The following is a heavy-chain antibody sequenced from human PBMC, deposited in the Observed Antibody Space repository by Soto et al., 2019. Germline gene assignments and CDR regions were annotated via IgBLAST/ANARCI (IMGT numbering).Heavy chain of an antibody. J-gene: IGHJ6*02. Sequence: PXGSLCLSCAAAGVTFISYRINWVRQAPGKGLEWVSYISSSSSTIYYADSVKGRFTISRDNAKNPLYLQMNSLGDEDTAVYYCARDIRPELRWMDAWGQGTTVTVSS. D-gene: IGHD1-7*01. CDR2: ISSSSSTI. V-gene: IGHV3-48*02. CDR1: GVTFISYR. CDR3: ARDIRPELRWMDA.